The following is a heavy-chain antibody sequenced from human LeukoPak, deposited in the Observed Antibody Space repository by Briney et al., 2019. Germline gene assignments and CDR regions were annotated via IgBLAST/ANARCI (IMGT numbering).Heavy chain of an antibody. CDR2: ITSSSSYI. V-gene: IGHV3-21*01. CDR1: GFTFNNYG. D-gene: IGHD3-10*02. J-gene: IGHJ6*04. Sequence: GGSLRLSCAASGFTFNNYGMSWVRQAPGKGLEWVSTITSSSSYIYYSDSVKGRFTISRDNAKNSLYLQMNSLRAEDTAVYYCAELGITMIGGVWGKGTTVTISS. CDR3: AELGITMIGGV.